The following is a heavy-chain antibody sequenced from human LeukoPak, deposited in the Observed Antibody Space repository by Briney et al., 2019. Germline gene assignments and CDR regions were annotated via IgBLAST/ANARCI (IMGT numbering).Heavy chain of an antibody. CDR3: ARDQRITITKGGFDP. CDR2: INHSGST. J-gene: IGHJ5*02. CDR1: GGSFSGYY. Sequence: SETLSLTCAVYGGSFSGYYWSWIRQPPGKGLEWIGEINHSGSTNYNPSLKSRVTISVDTSKNQFSLKLSSVTAADTAVYYCARDQRITITKGGFDPWGQGTLVTVSS. D-gene: IGHD3-10*01. V-gene: IGHV4-34*01.